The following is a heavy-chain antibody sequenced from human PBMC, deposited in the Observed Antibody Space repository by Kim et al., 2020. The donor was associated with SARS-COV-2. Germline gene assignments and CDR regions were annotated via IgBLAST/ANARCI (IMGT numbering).Heavy chain of an antibody. D-gene: IGHD3-10*01. CDR3: ARDGKGYYGSGTYQSYY. CDR2: ISSSSSTI. Sequence: GGSLRLSCAASGFTFSSYSMNWVRQAPGKGLEWVSYISSSSSTIYYADSVKGRFTISRDNAKSSMYLQMYSLRDEDTAVYYCARDGKGYYGSGTYQSYY. V-gene: IGHV3-48*02. CDR1: GFTFSSYS. J-gene: IGHJ6*01.